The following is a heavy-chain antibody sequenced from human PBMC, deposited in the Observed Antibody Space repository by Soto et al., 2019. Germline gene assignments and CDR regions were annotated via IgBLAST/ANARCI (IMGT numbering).Heavy chain of an antibody. CDR1: GDSVSSYK. CDR2: IDNNGGT. CDR3: VRQGFGALHGLVDV. J-gene: IGHJ6*02. D-gene: IGHD3-10*01. V-gene: IGHV4-59*08. Sequence: QVQLQESGPGLVKPSETLSLTCTVSGDSVSSYKWSWIRQTPGKGLEWIGYIDNNGGTSYNPSLRRRVTMSVDTSTQQYSLRLNSVTAADTAVYYGVRQGFGALHGLVDVWGQGTTFTVSS.